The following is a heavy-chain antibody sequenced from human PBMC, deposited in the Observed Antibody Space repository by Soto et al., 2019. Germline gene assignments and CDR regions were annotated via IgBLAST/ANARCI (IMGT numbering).Heavy chain of an antibody. Sequence: QVQLVESGGGVVQPGRSLRLSCAASGFTFSSYGMHWVRQAPGKGLEWVALISYDGSDKYYADSVKGRFTISRDNSKNTVYLQMYSLRVEDTAVYYCGAGQYFSDYWGQGTLVTVSS. CDR1: GFTFSSYG. CDR2: ISYDGSDK. D-gene: IGHD6-13*01. J-gene: IGHJ4*02. V-gene: IGHV3-30*03. CDR3: GAGQYFSDY.